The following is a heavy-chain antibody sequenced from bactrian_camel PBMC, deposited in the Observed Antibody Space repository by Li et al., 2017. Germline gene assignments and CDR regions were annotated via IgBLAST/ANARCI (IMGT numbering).Heavy chain of an antibody. V-gene: IGHV3-2*01. J-gene: IGHJ4*01. CDR1: GVTDGSFY. D-gene: IGHD4*01. CDR3: ATDLYATILGDNC. Sequence: HVQLVESGGQLVQPGGTLRLSCTVSGVTDGSFYMAWIRQAPGKGLEWVAAIYDNRFTYYADSLKGRFTVSRDNAKSTVYLQMNSLKSEDTALYYCATDLYATILGDNCWGQGTQVTVS. CDR2: IYDNRFT.